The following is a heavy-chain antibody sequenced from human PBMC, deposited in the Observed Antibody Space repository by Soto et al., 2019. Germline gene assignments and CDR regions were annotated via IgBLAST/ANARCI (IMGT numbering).Heavy chain of an antibody. D-gene: IGHD3-10*01. CDR2: ISSSSSYI. CDR3: AFAGSGSYSNVPDAFDI. Sequence: EVQLVESGGGLVKPGGSLRLSCAASGFTFSSYSMNWVRQAPGKGLEWVSSISSSSSYIYYADSVKGRFTISRDNAKNSLYLQMNSLRAEDTAVCYCAFAGSGSYSNVPDAFDIWGQGTMVTVSS. CDR1: GFTFSSYS. J-gene: IGHJ3*02. V-gene: IGHV3-21*01.